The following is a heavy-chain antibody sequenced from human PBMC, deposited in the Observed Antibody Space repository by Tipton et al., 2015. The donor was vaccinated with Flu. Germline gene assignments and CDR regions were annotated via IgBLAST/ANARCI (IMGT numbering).Heavy chain of an antibody. CDR1: GYTFTSYY. J-gene: IGHJ4*02. Sequence: QLVQSGAEVKKPGASVKVPCKASGYTFTSYYMHWVRQAPGQGLEWMGIINPSGGSTSYAQKFQGRVTMTRDTSTSTVYMELSSLRSEDTAVYYCARDGKTYYYDSSGDYWGQGTLVTVSS. CDR2: INPSGGST. CDR3: ARDGKTYYYDSSGDY. D-gene: IGHD3-22*01. V-gene: IGHV1-46*01.